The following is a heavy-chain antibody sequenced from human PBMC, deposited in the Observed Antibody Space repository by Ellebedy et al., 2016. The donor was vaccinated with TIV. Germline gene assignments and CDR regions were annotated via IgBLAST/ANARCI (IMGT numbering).Heavy chain of an antibody. CDR1: GFTFSSYS. CDR3: ARDTPGATVVRSLPPKCYYYGMDV. CDR2: IISSSSTI. D-gene: IGHD4-23*01. V-gene: IGHV3-48*01. J-gene: IGHJ6*02. Sequence: GESLKISCAASGFTFSSYSMNWVRQAPGTVLEWVSYIISSSSTIYYADSVKGRFTISRDNAKNSLYQQMNSLRAEDTAVYYCARDTPGATVVRSLPPKCYYYGMDVWGQGTTVTVSS.